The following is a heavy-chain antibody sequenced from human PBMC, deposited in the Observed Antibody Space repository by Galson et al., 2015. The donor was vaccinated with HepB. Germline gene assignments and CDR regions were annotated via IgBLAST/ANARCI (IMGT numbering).Heavy chain of an antibody. V-gene: IGHV3-49*04. Sequence: SLRLSCAASGFTFGDYAMSWVRQAPGKGLEWVGFIRSKAYGGTTEYAASVKGRFTISRDDSKSIAYLQMNSLKTEDTAVYYCTREGVLRYSGYPWDYWGQGTLVTVSS. D-gene: IGHD5-12*01. CDR1: GFTFGDYA. CDR2: IRSKAYGGTT. CDR3: TREGVLRYSGYPWDY. J-gene: IGHJ4*02.